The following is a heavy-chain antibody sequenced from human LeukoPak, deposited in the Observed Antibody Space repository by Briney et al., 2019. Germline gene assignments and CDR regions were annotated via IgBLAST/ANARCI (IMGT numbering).Heavy chain of an antibody. CDR3: ASHFGT. D-gene: IGHD3/OR15-3a*01. CDR2: IYYSGST. CDR1: GGSISSRYYY. Sequence: SETLSLTCTVSGGSISSRYYYWGWIRQPPGKGLEWIVRIYYSGSTYYNPSLKSRVPISVDTSKNHFSLKLRSVPAADTAVYYCASHFGTWGQGTLVTVSS. J-gene: IGHJ4*02. V-gene: IGHV4-39*02.